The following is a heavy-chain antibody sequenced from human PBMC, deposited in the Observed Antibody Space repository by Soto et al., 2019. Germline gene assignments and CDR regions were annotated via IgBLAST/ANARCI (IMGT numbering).Heavy chain of an antibody. CDR3: AKDRSTLGPTEITIFGVVISGSLDY. Sequence: GGSLRLSCAASGFTFSSYAMIRVRQAPRKGLEWVSAISGSGGSTYYADSVKGRFTISRDNSKNTLYLQMNSLRAEDTAVYYCAKDRSTLGPTEITIFGVVISGSLDYWGQGTLVTVSS. D-gene: IGHD3-3*01. V-gene: IGHV3-23*01. J-gene: IGHJ4*02. CDR2: ISGSGGST. CDR1: GFTFSSYA.